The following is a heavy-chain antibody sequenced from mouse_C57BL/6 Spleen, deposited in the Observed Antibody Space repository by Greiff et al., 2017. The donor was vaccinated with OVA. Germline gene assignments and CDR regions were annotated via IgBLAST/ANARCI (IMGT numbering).Heavy chain of an antibody. CDR2: ISSGSSTI. V-gene: IGHV5-17*01. CDR3: ARDYGNYYWYFDV. CDR1: GFTFSDYG. J-gene: IGHJ1*03. D-gene: IGHD2-1*01. Sequence: EVKLVESGGGLVKPGGSLKLSCAASGFTFSDYGMHWVRQAPEKGLEWVAYISSGSSTIYYADTVKGRFTISRDNAKNTLFLQMTRLRSEDTAMYYGARDYGNYYWYFDVWGTGTTVTVSS.